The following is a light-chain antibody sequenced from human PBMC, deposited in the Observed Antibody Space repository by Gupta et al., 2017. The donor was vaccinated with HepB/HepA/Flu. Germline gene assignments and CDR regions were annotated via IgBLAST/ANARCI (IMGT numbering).Light chain of an antibody. CDR2: LNS. CDR3: MQALQTPWT. V-gene: IGKV2-28*01. Sequence: DIVMPQSPLSLSVTPGEPASISCRSSQNLLHSDGYNYLDWYLQRPGQSPQLLIYLNSYRASGVPDRFSGSGSGTDFTLKISRVETEDVGVYYCMQALQTPWTFGQGTKVEFK. CDR1: QNLLHSDGYNY. J-gene: IGKJ1*01.